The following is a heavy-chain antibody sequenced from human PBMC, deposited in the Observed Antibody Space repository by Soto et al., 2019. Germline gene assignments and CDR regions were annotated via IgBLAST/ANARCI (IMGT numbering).Heavy chain of an antibody. V-gene: IGHV4-31*03. Sequence: SETLSLTCTVSGGSISSGGHYWSWIRQHPGKGLEWIGYIYYSGSTYYNPSLKSRVTISVDTSKNQFSLKLSSVTAADTAVYYCAREIVLVPAAIATYGMDVWGQGTTVTVSS. D-gene: IGHD2-2*02. CDR2: IYYSGST. CDR1: GGSISSGGHY. J-gene: IGHJ6*02. CDR3: AREIVLVPAAIATYGMDV.